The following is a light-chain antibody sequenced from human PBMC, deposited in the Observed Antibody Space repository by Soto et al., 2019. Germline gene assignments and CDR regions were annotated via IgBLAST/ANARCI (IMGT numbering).Light chain of an antibody. CDR3: QQFNNYAFP. Sequence: AIQLTQSPSSLSASVGDRVTITCRASQGISSALAWYQQKQGKAPKLLIYDASILESVVPSRFSGSGSGTDFTLPINSLQPEDFATYFCQQFNNYAFPFGPGTKVDIK. J-gene: IGKJ3*01. CDR1: QGISSA. V-gene: IGKV1D-13*01. CDR2: DAS.